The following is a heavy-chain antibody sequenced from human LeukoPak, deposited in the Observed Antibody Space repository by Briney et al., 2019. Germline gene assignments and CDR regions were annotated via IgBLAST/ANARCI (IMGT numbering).Heavy chain of an antibody. V-gene: IGHV4-31*03. CDR3: ARDRASSGTSINWFDP. J-gene: IGHJ5*02. CDR1: GGSISSGGYY. Sequence: PSQTLSLTCTVSGGSISSGGYYWSWIRQHPGKGLEWIGYIYYSGGTYYNPSLKSRVTISVDTSKNQFSLKLSSMTAADTAVYYCARDRASSGTSINWFDPWGQGTLVTVSS. D-gene: IGHD1-14*01. CDR2: IYYSGGT.